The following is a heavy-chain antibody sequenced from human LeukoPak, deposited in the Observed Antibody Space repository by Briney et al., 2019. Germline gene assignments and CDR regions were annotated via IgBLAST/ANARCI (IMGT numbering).Heavy chain of an antibody. J-gene: IGHJ4*02. D-gene: IGHD5-18*01. Sequence: GRSLRLSCAASGFTFSSYSMNWVRQAPGKGLEWVSSISSSSSYIYYADSVKGRFTISRDNAKNSLYLQMNSLRAEDTAVYYCAREAMANDDYWGQGTLVTVSS. CDR2: ISSSSSYI. CDR1: GFTFSSYS. V-gene: IGHV3-21*01. CDR3: AREAMANDDY.